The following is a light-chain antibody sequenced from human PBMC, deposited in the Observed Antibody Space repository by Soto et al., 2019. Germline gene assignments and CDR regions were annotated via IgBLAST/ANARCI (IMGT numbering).Light chain of an antibody. V-gene: IGKV3-11*01. Sequence: EILLTQSPATLSLSPGERATLSCRASPSVSSYLAWYQQKPGQAPRLLIYGASNRATGIPARFSGSGSGTDFTLTISSLEPEDFAVYYCQQRSSWPRTFGQGTKVEI. CDR3: QQRSSWPRT. CDR2: GAS. J-gene: IGKJ1*01. CDR1: PSVSSY.